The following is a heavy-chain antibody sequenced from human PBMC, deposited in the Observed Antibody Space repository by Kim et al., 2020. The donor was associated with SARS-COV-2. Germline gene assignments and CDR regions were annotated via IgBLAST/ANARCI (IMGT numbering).Heavy chain of an antibody. Sequence: SETLSLTCAVYGGSFSGYYWSWIRQPPGKGLEWIGEINHSGSTNYNPSLKSRVTISVDTSKNQFSLKLSSVTAADTAVYYCAYRGYCSGGSCYGPYWGQGTLVTVSS. CDR2: INHSGST. CDR1: GGSFSGYY. D-gene: IGHD2-15*01. J-gene: IGHJ4*02. CDR3: AYRGYCSGGSCYGPY. V-gene: IGHV4-34*01.